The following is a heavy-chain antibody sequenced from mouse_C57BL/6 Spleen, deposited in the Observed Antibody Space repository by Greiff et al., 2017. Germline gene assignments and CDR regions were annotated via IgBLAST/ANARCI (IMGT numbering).Heavy chain of an antibody. D-gene: IGHD2-1*01. CDR3: ARSYYYGNYGYCDV. CDR2: IYPGDGDT. Sequence: QVQLKESGAELVKPGASVKISCKASGYAFSSYWMNWVKQRPGKGLEWIGQIYPGDGDTNYNGKFKGKATLTADKSSSTAYMQLSSLTSEDSAVYFCARSYYYGNYGYCDVWGTGTTVTVSS. V-gene: IGHV1-80*01. CDR1: GYAFSSYW. J-gene: IGHJ1*03.